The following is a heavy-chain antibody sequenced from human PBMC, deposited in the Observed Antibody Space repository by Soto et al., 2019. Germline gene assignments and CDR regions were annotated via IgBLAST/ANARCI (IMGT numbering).Heavy chain of an antibody. CDR1: GFSFGNYV. V-gene: IGHV3-23*01. CDR2: ISDSGGSS. Sequence: PGGSLRLSCAASGFSFGNYVMNWVRQAPGKGLEWVSGISDSGGSSSSADSVKGRFTVSRDNSKNTLYLQMNSLRAEDTAVYYCAKDTWNGPRDWFDPWGQGTLVTVSS. D-gene: IGHD1-1*01. J-gene: IGHJ5*02. CDR3: AKDTWNGPRDWFDP.